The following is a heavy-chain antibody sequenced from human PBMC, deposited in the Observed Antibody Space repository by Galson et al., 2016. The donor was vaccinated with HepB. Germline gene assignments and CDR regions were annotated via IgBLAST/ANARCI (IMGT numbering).Heavy chain of an antibody. CDR3: ARKDDSSGYYYFDS. V-gene: IGHV3-21*01. Sequence: SLRLSCAASGFSFSSYNMNWVRQAPGKGLEWVSSITSFSSYINYADSVKGRFTISRDNDKNSLYLQMNSLRAEDTAVYYCARKDDSSGYYYFDSWGQGTLVTVSS. J-gene: IGHJ4*02. D-gene: IGHD3-22*01. CDR2: ITSFSSYI. CDR1: GFSFSSYN.